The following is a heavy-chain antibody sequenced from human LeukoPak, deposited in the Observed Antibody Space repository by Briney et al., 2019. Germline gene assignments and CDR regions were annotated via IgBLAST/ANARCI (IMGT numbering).Heavy chain of an antibody. CDR1: GGSMRSGDYF. J-gene: IGHJ5*02. D-gene: IGHD1-26*01. V-gene: IGHV4-61*02. CDR2: IYTSGNS. Sequence: ASPTLSLTCTVSGGSMRSGDYFWTWIRQPAGEGLEWIGRIYTSGNSNYNPSLKSRVTMLVDTSKNQFSLKLNSVTAADTAVYYCARYRVGWLDPWGQGTLVTVSS. CDR3: ARYRVGWLDP.